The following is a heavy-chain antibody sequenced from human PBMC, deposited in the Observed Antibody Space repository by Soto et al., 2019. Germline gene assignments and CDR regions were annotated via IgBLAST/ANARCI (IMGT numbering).Heavy chain of an antibody. J-gene: IGHJ5*02. V-gene: IGHV3-48*01. CDR1: GFTFTKEN. Sequence: GGSLRLSCAASGFTFTKENMNWVRQAPGKGLEWVSYIGSSSSPINYADSVKGRFTISRDNAKNSLYLQMTSLRAEDTAVYYCARGLGSSWFFLWGQGVLVTVSS. D-gene: IGHD6-13*01. CDR3: ARGLGSSWFFL. CDR2: IGSSSSPI.